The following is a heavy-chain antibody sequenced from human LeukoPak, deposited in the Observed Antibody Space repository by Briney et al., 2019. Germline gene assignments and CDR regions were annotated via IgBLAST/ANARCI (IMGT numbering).Heavy chain of an antibody. Sequence: GASVKVSCKVSGYTLTELSMHWVRQAPGKGLEGMGGFDPEDGETIYAQKFQGRVTMTEDTSTDTACMELSSLRSEDTAVYYCATPYSARAFDIWGQGTMVTVSS. J-gene: IGHJ3*02. CDR2: FDPEDGET. CDR3: ATPYSARAFDI. D-gene: IGHD1-26*01. CDR1: GYTLTELS. V-gene: IGHV1-24*01.